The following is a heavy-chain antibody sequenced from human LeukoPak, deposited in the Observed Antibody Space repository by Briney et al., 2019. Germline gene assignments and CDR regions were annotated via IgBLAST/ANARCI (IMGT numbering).Heavy chain of an antibody. J-gene: IGHJ4*02. CDR2: INHSGST. CDR1: GGSFSGYY. V-gene: IGHV4-34*01. CDR3: ARTKEDILTGYYIAAWFDY. Sequence: SETLSLTCAVYGGSFSGYYWSWIRQPPGKGLEWIGEINHSGSTNYNPSLKSRVTISVDTSKNQFSLKLSSVTAADTAVYYCARTKEDILTGYYIAAWFDYWGQGTLVTVSS. D-gene: IGHD3-9*01.